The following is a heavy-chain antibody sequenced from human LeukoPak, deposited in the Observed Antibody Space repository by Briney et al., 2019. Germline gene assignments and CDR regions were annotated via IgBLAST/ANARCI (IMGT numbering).Heavy chain of an antibody. CDR1: GFTFSSYS. J-gene: IGHJ4*02. V-gene: IGHV3-48*02. Sequence: PGGSLRLSCAASGFTFSSYSMNWVRQAPGKGLEWVSYISSSSSTIYYADSVKGRFTISRDNAKNSLYLQMNSLRDEDTAVYYCAIYNYYDSSGYYYFDYWGQGTLVTVSS. CDR3: AIYNYYDSSGYYYFDY. CDR2: ISSSSSTI. D-gene: IGHD3-22*01.